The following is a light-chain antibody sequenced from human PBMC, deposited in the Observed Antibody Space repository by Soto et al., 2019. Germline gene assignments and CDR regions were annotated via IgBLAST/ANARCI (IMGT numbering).Light chain of an antibody. V-gene: IGKV1-39*01. CDR1: QSVGNH. J-gene: IGKJ3*01. CDR3: QQSNSTPLT. Sequence: DIQMTQSPSSLSASVGDRVTISCRASQSVGNHLTWYQQKPDKAPNLLIYGASTLQSGVPSRFSGSGSGTDFTLTISSLQPEDFATYYCQQSNSTPLTFGPGTKVDIK. CDR2: GAS.